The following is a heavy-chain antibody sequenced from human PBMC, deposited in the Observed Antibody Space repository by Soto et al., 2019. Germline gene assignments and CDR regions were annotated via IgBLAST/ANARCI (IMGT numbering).Heavy chain of an antibody. CDR2: IIPIFGTA. Sequence: ASVKVSCKASGGTFGSYAISWVRQAPGQGLEWMGGIIPIFGTANYAQKFQGRVTITADESTSTAYMELSSLRSEDTAVYYCARWAGHCGGDCYSLDYWGQGTLVTVS. J-gene: IGHJ4*02. CDR1: GGTFGSYA. D-gene: IGHD2-21*02. V-gene: IGHV1-69*13. CDR3: ARWAGHCGGDCYSLDY.